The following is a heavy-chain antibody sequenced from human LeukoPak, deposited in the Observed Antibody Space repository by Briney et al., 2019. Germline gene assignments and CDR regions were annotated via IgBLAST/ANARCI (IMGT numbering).Heavy chain of an antibody. D-gene: IGHD1-26*01. J-gene: IGHJ4*02. CDR2: INAYNGNT. Sequence: ASVKVSCKTSGYTFTYYVISWVRQAPGQGLEWMGWINAYNGNTNYAQKFQGRVTMTTDTSTSTAYMELRSLRSDDTAVYYCARGEKPYDYWGQGTLVSVSS. CDR1: GYTFTYYV. CDR3: ARGEKPYDY. V-gene: IGHV1-18*01.